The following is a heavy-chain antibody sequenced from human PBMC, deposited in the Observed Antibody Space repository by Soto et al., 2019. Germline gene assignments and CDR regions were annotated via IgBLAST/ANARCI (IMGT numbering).Heavy chain of an antibody. CDR1: GYSFTSYW. Sequence: GESLKISCKGSGYSFTSYWISWVRQMPGKGLEWMGRIDPSDSYTNYSPSFQGHVTISADKSISTAYLQWSSLKASDTAMYYCAREHIVVVTAIPDNAFDIWGQGTMVTVS. J-gene: IGHJ3*02. CDR2: IDPSDSYT. CDR3: AREHIVVVTAIPDNAFDI. V-gene: IGHV5-10-1*01. D-gene: IGHD2-21*02.